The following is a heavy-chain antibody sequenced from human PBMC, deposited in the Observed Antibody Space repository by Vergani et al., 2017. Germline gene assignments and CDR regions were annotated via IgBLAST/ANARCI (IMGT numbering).Heavy chain of an antibody. CDR1: GGTFSSYA. J-gene: IGHJ5*02. CDR3: ARDQLSNYYGSGLGNWFDP. D-gene: IGHD3-10*01. V-gene: IGHV1-69*13. CDR2: IIPIFGTA. Sequence: QVQLVQSGAEVKKPGSSVKVSCKASGGTFSSYAISWVRQAPGQGLEWMGRIIPIFGTANYAQKFQGRVTITADESTSTAYMELSSLRSEDTAVYYCARDQLSNYYGSGLGNWFDPWAREPWSPSPQ.